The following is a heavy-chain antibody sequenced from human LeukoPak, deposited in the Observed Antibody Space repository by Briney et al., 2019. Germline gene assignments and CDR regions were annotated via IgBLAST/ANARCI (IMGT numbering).Heavy chain of an antibody. D-gene: IGHD1-26*01. CDR1: GFTVSSNY. V-gene: IGHV3-66*01. CDR2: IYSGGST. J-gene: IGHJ4*02. Sequence: PGGSLRLSCAASGFTVSSNYMSWVRQAPGKGLEWVSVIYSGGSTYYADSVKGRFTISRDNSKNTLYMQMNSLRAEDTAVYYCAKVPIRGTYTGDYWGQGALVTVSS. CDR3: AKVPIRGTYTGDY.